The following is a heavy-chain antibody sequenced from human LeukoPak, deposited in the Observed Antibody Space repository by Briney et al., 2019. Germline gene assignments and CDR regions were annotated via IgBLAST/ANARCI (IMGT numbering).Heavy chain of an antibody. V-gene: IGHV4-61*02. Sequence: SETLSLTCTVSAGSISSGSYYWSWIRQPAGKGLEWIVRIYTSGSTNYNPSLKSRVTISVDTSKNQFSLKLSSVTAADTAVYYCARGYDFWSGYRYFYYYYYMDVWGKGTTVTVSS. D-gene: IGHD3-3*01. CDR3: ARGYDFWSGYRYFYYYYYMDV. J-gene: IGHJ6*03. CDR2: IYTSGST. CDR1: AGSISSGSYY.